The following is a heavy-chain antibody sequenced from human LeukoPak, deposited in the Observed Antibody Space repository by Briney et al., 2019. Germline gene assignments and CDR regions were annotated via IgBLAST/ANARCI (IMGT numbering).Heavy chain of an antibody. J-gene: IGHJ4*02. CDR3: ISEVSLAY. Sequence: ASVKVSCKAYRYTFTGYNMHWVRQAPGQGLEWMGWINPNSGGTNYAQKFQGRVTMTRVTSLNTAYMELSSLRSEDTAVYYCISEVSLAYWGQGTLATVSS. CDR1: RYTFTGYN. CDR2: INPNSGGT. V-gene: IGHV1-2*02. D-gene: IGHD1-26*01.